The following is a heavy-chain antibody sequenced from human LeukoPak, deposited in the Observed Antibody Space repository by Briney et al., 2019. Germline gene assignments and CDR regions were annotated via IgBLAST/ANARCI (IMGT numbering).Heavy chain of an antibody. J-gene: IGHJ4*02. D-gene: IGHD1-14*01. Sequence: GGSLRLSCSASGFTFSSYGIHWVRQAPGKGLEWVAFISYDGIDIYYADSVKGRFTISRDNSKNTLYLQINSLRAEDTSVYYCARSENLEYWGQGTLVTVSS. V-gene: IGHV3-30*03. CDR1: GFTFSSYG. CDR2: ISYDGIDI. CDR3: ARSENLEY.